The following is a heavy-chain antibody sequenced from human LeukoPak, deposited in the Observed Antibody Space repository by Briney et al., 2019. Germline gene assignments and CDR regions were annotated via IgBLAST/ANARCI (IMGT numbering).Heavy chain of an antibody. V-gene: IGHV1-46*01. CDR3: ARDEGNYDSSGYYATPDY. D-gene: IGHD3-22*01. Sequence: GASVKVSCKASGYTFTSYYMHWVRQAPGQGLEWMGTINPSGGSTSYAQKFQGRVTMTRDTSTSTVYMELSSLRSEDTAVYYCARDEGNYDSSGYYATPDYWGQGTLVTVSS. CDR1: GYTFTSYY. CDR2: INPSGGST. J-gene: IGHJ4*02.